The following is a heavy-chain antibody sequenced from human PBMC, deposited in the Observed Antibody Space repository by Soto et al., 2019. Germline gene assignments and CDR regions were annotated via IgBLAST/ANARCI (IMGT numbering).Heavy chain of an antibody. CDR2: ISDGGSYI. J-gene: IGHJ4*02. D-gene: IGHD6-13*01. CDR1: GFNFGGSS. V-gene: IGHV3-21*06. Sequence: PGGSLRLSCAASGFNFGGSSMNWVRQAPGKRLEWVAAISDGGSYIKYADSVKGRLTISRDNAKNSLFLQMNSLRVEDTAVYYCASSSSYYYFNWGQGTLVTVSS. CDR3: ASSSSYYYFN.